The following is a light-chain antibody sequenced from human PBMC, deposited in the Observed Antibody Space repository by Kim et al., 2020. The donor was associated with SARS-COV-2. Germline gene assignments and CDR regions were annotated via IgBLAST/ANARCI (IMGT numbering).Light chain of an antibody. CDR2: GKN. V-gene: IGLV3-19*01. CDR3: NSRDNSGNHVL. CDR1: SLRTYY. Sequence: ALGQTVRITCQGASLRTYYASWYQQKPGQAPRLVIYGKNNRPSGIPDRFSGSGSGNTASLTVTGAQAVDEADYYCNSRDNSGNHVLFGGGTQLTVL. J-gene: IGLJ2*01.